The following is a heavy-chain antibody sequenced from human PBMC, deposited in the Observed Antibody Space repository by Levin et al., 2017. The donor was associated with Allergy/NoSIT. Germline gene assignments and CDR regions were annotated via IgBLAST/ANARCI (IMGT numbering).Heavy chain of an antibody. CDR3: ARGRPGWGEPINGLDV. J-gene: IGHJ6*02. D-gene: IGHD3-16*01. V-gene: IGHV1-2*02. Sequence: ASVKVSCKASGYTFSADYLHWVRQAPGQGLEWRAWINPNNGATQYAQKFQGRLTMTRDTSISTAYVGLSSLRSDDTAIYYCARGRPGWGEPINGLDVWGLGTTVTVSS. CDR2: INPNNGAT. CDR1: GYTFSADY.